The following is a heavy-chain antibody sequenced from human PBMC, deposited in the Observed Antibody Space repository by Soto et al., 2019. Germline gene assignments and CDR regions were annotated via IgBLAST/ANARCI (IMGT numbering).Heavy chain of an antibody. CDR1: GYTFTSYD. CDR3: ARGIRAAAGTNWFHP. Sequence: ASVKVSCKASGYTFTSYDINWVRQATGQGLEWMGWMNPNSGNTGYAQKFQGRVTMTRNTSISTAYMELSSLRSEDTAVYYCARGIRAAAGTNWFHPWGQGTLVTVSS. CDR2: MNPNSGNT. J-gene: IGHJ5*02. D-gene: IGHD6-13*01. V-gene: IGHV1-8*01.